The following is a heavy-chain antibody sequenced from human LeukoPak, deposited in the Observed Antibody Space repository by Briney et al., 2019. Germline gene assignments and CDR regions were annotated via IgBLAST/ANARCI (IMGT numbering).Heavy chain of an antibody. CDR1: GFIFSSYA. CDR3: AKTALAVAGIVPVESELDY. J-gene: IGHJ4*02. V-gene: IGHV3-23*01. CDR2: ISGCGGRT. D-gene: IGHD6-19*01. Sequence: GGCLRLSCAASGFIFSSYAMSGVRLASGKGLEWSLVISGCGGRTDYADSVKCRFTISRDNSKNTLYLQVNTLRAEDTAVYYCAKTALAVAGIVPVESELDYWGQGTLVTVSS.